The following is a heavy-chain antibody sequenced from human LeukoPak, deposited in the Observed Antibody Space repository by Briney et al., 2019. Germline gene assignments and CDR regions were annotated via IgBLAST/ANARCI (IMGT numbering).Heavy chain of an antibody. J-gene: IGHJ4*02. CDR2: IYYSGST. Sequence: PSETLSLTCTVSGGSISSGDYYWSWIRQPPGKGLEWIGYIYYSGSTYYNPSLKSRVTISVDTSKKQFSLKLSSVTAADTAVYYCASTTRDGYNLIYWGQGTLVTVSS. CDR3: ASTTRDGYNLIY. D-gene: IGHD5-24*01. V-gene: IGHV4-30-4*01. CDR1: GGSISSGDYY.